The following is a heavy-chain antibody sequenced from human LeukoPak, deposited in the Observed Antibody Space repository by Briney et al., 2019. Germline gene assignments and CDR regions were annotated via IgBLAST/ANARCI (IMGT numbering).Heavy chain of an antibody. CDR2: LYDSNEN. J-gene: IGHJ4*02. Sequence: PGGSLRLSCVASGFSVSTNYMNWVRQAPGKGPEWVSVLYDSNENFYLAAVEGRFFISRDSPTNTLYLQMNSLRPEDTAVYYCARGHSGHSIFGSGLSDYWGRGTLVTVSS. CDR1: GFSVSTNY. CDR3: ARGHSGHSIFGSGLSDY. V-gene: IGHV3-53*05. D-gene: IGHD3-22*01.